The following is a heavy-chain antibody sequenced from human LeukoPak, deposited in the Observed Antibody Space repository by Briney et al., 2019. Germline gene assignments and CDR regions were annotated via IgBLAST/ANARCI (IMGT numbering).Heavy chain of an antibody. CDR1: GFTFSSYA. J-gene: IGHJ5*02. CDR2: ISYDGSNK. Sequence: PGGSLRLSCAASGFTFSSYAMHWVRQAPGKGLEWVAVISYDGSNKYYADSVKGRFTISRDNSKNTLYLQMNSLRAEDTAVYYCARDKEAAAAVNWFDPWGQGTLVTVSS. V-gene: IGHV3-30*04. CDR3: ARDKEAAAAVNWFDP. D-gene: IGHD6-13*01.